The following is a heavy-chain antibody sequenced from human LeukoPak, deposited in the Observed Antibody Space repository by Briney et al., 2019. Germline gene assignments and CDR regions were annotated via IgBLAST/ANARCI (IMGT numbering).Heavy chain of an antibody. Sequence: SETLSLTCTVSGGSISSYYWSWIRQPPGKGLEWIGYIYYSGSTNYNPSLKSRVTISVDTSKNQFSLKLSSVTAADTAVYCCARCGEILTGYYLEIDYWGQGTLVTVSS. D-gene: IGHD3-9*01. CDR1: GGSISSYY. V-gene: IGHV4-59*08. CDR3: ARCGEILTGYYLEIDY. J-gene: IGHJ4*02. CDR2: IYYSGST.